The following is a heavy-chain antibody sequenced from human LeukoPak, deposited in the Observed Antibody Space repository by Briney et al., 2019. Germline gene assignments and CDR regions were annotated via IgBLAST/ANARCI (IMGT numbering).Heavy chain of an antibody. CDR3: ARHLDYYGSGSYEY. Sequence: SETLSLTCAVYGGSFSGYYWSWIRQPPGKGLEWIGYISYSGSTNYSPSLKSRVTISIDTSKSQFSLKLSSVTAADTAVYYCARHLDYYGSGSYEYWGQGTLVTVSS. CDR2: ISYSGST. D-gene: IGHD3-10*01. V-gene: IGHV4-59*08. CDR1: GGSFSGYY. J-gene: IGHJ4*02.